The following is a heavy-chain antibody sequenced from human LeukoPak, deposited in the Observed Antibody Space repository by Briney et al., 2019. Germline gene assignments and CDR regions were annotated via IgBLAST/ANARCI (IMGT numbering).Heavy chain of an antibody. CDR3: AKVTYYYDSSGYSSGGYFDY. V-gene: IGHV3-23*01. Sequence: GGSLRLSCAASGFTFSSYAVSWVRQAPGKGLEWVSALSGSGGSTYYADSVEGRFTISRDNSKNTLYLQMNSLRAEDTAVYYCAKVTYYYDSSGYSSGGYFDYWGQGTLVTVSS. CDR1: GFTFSSYA. J-gene: IGHJ4*02. D-gene: IGHD3-22*01. CDR2: LSGSGGST.